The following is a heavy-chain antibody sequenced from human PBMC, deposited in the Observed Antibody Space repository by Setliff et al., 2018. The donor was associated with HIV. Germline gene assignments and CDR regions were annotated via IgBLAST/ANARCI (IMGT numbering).Heavy chain of an antibody. CDR1: GFTFSIYA. CDR3: ARGPRITLIEVVTSDYYYGMDV. J-gene: IGHJ6*02. V-gene: IGHV4-34*01. CDR2: INHSGST. Sequence: ESLSLSCAASGFTFSIYAMHWVRQPPGKGLEWIGEINHSGSTNYNPSLKSRVTISVDASKNHFSLKVSSVTAADTAGYYCARGPRITLIEVVTSDYYYGMDVWGQGTTVTVSS. D-gene: IGHD3-22*01.